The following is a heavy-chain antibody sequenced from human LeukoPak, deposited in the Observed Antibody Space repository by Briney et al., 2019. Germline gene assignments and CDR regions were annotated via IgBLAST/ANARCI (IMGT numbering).Heavy chain of an antibody. J-gene: IGHJ4*02. Sequence: PSETLSLTCAVSGGSISSGGYSWSWIRQPPGKGLEWIGYIYHSGSTYYNPSLKSRVTISVDTSKNQFSLKLSSVTAADTAVYYCARVFTKFYFDYWGQGTLVTVSS. D-gene: IGHD3-10*02. CDR1: GGSISSGGYS. CDR2: IYHSGST. CDR3: ARVFTKFYFDY. V-gene: IGHV4-30-2*05.